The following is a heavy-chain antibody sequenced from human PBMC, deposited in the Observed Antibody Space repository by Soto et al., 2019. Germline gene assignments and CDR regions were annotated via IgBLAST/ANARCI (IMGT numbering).Heavy chain of an antibody. Sequence: EVQLLESGGGLVQPGGSLRLPCAASGFTFSSYAMSWVRQAPGKGLEWVSAISGSGGSTYYADSVKGRFTISRDNSKNTLYLQMNSLRAEDTAVYYCAKGRVWFGAGMDVWGQGTTVTVSS. CDR3: AKGRVWFGAGMDV. CDR1: GFTFSSYA. CDR2: ISGSGGST. J-gene: IGHJ6*02. D-gene: IGHD3-10*01. V-gene: IGHV3-23*01.